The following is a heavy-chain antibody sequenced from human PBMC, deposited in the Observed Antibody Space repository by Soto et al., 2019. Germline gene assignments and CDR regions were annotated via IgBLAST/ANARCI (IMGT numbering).Heavy chain of an antibody. CDR3: ERDLIPLDI. V-gene: IGHV1-18*01. Sequence: QVQLVQSGAEVKNPGASVKVSCKASGYTFTSYPISWVRQAHGQALEWMGWIRACNGKTNYAQKLQGRVAITTDTSASTAYMELRSPRSDDTAVYYCERDLIPLDIWGPGTMVTVSS. D-gene: IGHD2-21*01. J-gene: IGHJ3*02. CDR1: GYTFTSYP. CDR2: IRACNGKT.